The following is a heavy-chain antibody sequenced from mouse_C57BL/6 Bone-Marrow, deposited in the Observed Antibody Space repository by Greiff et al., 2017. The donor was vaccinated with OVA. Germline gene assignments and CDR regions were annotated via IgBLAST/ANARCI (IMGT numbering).Heavy chain of an antibody. D-gene: IGHD3-3*01. CDR2: IRHKANGYTT. V-gene: IGHV7-3*01. J-gene: IGHJ1*03. Sequence: EVQLVESGGGLVQPGGSLSLSCAASGFTFTDYYMSWVRQPPGKALEWLGFIRHKANGYTTEYSVYVKGRFTISRDNSQRILNLQMNALRAEDSATYYCARYEGLDVWGTGTTVTVSS. CDR1: GFTFTDYY. CDR3: ARYEGLDV.